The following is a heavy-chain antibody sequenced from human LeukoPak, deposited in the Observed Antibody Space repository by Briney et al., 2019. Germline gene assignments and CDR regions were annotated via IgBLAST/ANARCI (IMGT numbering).Heavy chain of an antibody. CDR1: EFIFSNYW. V-gene: IGHV3-7*01. Sequence: PGGSLRLSCETFEFIFSNYWMSWVRQAPGKGLEWVANIKEDGSEQYYVDSVKGRFTISRDNAKNSLYLQMNSLRAEDTALYYCARAYGIGGFSYGHYDYWGQGALVTVSS. D-gene: IGHD5-18*01. J-gene: IGHJ4*02. CDR3: ARAYGIGGFSYGHYDY. CDR2: IKEDGSEQ.